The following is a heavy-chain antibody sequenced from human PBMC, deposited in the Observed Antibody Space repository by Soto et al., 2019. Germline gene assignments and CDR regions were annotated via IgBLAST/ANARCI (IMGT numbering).Heavy chain of an antibody. V-gene: IGHV3-23*01. CDR2: ISGSGVST. J-gene: IGHJ5*02. CDR1: GFTFSSYA. Sequence: EVQLLESGGGLVQPGGSLRLSCAASGFTFSSYAMSWVRQAPGKGLVWVSGISGSGVSTYYADSGKVRFTISRNNYKNTLYVHMDRLRAGDTDVDYCARDRDSSNWCTHGGRFDPWGQGTLVTVSS. D-gene: IGHD6-13*01. CDR3: ARDRDSSNWCTHGGRFDP.